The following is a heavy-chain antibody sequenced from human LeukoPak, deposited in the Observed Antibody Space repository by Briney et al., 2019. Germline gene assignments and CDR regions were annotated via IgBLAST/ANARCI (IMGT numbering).Heavy chain of an antibody. Sequence: GGSLRLSCAASGFTFSSYEMNWVRQAPGKELEWVSYISSSGSTIYYADSVKGRITISRDNAKKSLYLQMNSLRAEDTAIYYCARGAGTTYYFDYWGQGTLVTVSS. CDR2: ISSSGSTI. J-gene: IGHJ4*02. D-gene: IGHD1-14*01. V-gene: IGHV3-48*03. CDR1: GFTFSSYE. CDR3: ARGAGTTYYFDY.